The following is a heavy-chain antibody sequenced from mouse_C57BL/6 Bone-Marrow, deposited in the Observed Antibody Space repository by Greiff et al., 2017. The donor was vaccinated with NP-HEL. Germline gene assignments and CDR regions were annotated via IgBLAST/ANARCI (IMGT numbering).Heavy chain of an antibody. CDR2: IWSGGST. V-gene: IGHV2-2*01. CDR3: ARNFDGYYPPYFDY. CDR1: GFSLTSYG. D-gene: IGHD2-3*01. J-gene: IGHJ2*01. Sequence: VQRVESGPGLVQPSQSLSITCTVSGFSLTSYGVHWVRQSPGKGLEWLGVIWSGGSTDYNAAFISRLSISKDNAKSQVFFKMNSLQADDTAIYYCARNFDGYYPPYFDYWGQGTTLTVSS.